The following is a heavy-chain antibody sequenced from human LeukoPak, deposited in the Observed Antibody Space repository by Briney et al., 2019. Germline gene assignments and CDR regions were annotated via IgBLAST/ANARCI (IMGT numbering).Heavy chain of an antibody. V-gene: IGHV4-30-4*07. CDR2: IYSSGTT. J-gene: IGHJ4*02. CDR1: GDSISSGGYS. D-gene: IGHD2-21*02. Sequence: SETLSLTCAVSGDSISSGGYSWNWIRQPPGKGLEWIGYIYSSGTTSYYPSLKSRVTISVDTSKNQFSLKLTSVTAADTAVYYWARGWGPAYCGGDCHRHFDYWGQGTLVTVSS. CDR3: ARGWGPAYCGGDCHRHFDY.